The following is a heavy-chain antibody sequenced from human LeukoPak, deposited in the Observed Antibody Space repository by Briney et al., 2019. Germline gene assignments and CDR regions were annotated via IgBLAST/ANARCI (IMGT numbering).Heavy chain of an antibody. V-gene: IGHV3-21*01. Sequence: PGGSLRLSCAASGFIFSSHSMNWVRQAPGKGLEWVSSISSSSSYIYYADSVKGRFTISRDNAKNSLYLQMNSLRAEDTAVYYCARDSLGTDYGDYGDYWGQGTLVTVSS. CDR2: ISSSSSYI. CDR3: ARDSLGTDYGDYGDY. CDR1: GFIFSSHS. J-gene: IGHJ4*02. D-gene: IGHD3-16*01.